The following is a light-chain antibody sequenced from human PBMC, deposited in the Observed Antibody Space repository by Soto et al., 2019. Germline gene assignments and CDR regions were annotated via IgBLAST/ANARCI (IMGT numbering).Light chain of an antibody. CDR2: DAS. J-gene: IGKJ3*01. V-gene: IGKV1-5*01. Sequence: DIQMTQSPSTLSASVGDRVTITCRASQSISSWLAWYQQKPGKAPKLLIYDASSLESGVPSRFSGGGSRTDFTLTITSLQPEDFATYYCQQTSSAPFTFGPGTKVDI. CDR3: QQTSSAPFT. CDR1: QSISSW.